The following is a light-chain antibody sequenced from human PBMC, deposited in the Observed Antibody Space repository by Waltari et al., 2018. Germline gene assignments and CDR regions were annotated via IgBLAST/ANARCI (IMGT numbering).Light chain of an antibody. CDR3: QQYNNWPPLT. Sequence: EIVMTQAPATLSVSPGERATLSCRASQSVSSNLAWYQQKPCQAPRLLIYGASTSATGIPARFSGSGSGTEFTLTISSLQSEDFAVYYCQQYNNWPPLTVGGGTKVEIK. V-gene: IGKV3-15*01. J-gene: IGKJ4*01. CDR1: QSVSSN. CDR2: GAS.